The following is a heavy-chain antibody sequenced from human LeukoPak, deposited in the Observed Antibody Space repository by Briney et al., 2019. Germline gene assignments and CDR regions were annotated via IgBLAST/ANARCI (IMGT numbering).Heavy chain of an antibody. V-gene: IGHV4-59*01. CDR2: IYYSGGT. CDR1: GGSISSYY. D-gene: IGHD5-12*01. Sequence: PSETLSLTCTVSGGSISSYYWSWIRQPPGKGLEWIGYIYYSGGTNYNPSLKSRVTISVDTSKNQFSLKLSSVTAADTAVYYCARGRYSGYDPPNYYFDYWGQGTLVTVSS. J-gene: IGHJ4*02. CDR3: ARGRYSGYDPPNYYFDY.